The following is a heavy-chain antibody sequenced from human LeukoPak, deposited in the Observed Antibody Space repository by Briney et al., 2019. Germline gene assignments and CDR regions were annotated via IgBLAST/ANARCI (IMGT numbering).Heavy chain of an antibody. Sequence: PGGSLRLSCAASGFTVRSNYMSWVRQAPRTGLEWVSIIYSGGSTFYADSVKGRFTISRDDSKNTLYLQMNSLRAEDTAVYYCARAANWNDPYDWWGQGTLVTVSS. CDR3: ARAANWNDPYDW. J-gene: IGHJ4*02. CDR2: IYSGGST. CDR1: GFTVRSNY. V-gene: IGHV3-53*01. D-gene: IGHD1-1*01.